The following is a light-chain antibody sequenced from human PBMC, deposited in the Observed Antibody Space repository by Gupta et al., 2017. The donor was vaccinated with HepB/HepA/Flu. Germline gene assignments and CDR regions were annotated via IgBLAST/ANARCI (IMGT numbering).Light chain of an antibody. CDR1: ESNSSN. V-gene: IGKV3-15*01. Sequence: DIVMTQSPATLSVSPGERATLSCRPSESNSSNLAGYQQKTGQAPRLLIYGASTRATGIPARFSGSGSGTEFTLPISSLQSEDFAVDYCRKHNNWTRTFGQGTKVEIK. J-gene: IGKJ1*01. CDR3: RKHNNWTRT. CDR2: GAS.